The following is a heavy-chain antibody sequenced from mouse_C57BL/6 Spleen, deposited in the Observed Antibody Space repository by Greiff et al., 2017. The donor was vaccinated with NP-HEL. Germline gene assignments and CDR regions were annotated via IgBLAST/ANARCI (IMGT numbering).Heavy chain of an antibody. CDR1: GYAFSSSW. D-gene: IGHD2-2*01. V-gene: IGHV1-82*01. CDR2: IYPGDGDT. Sequence: QVQLQQSGPELVKPGASVKISCKASGYAFSSSWMNWVKQRPGKGLEWIGRIYPGDGDTNYNGKFKGKATLTADKSSSTAYMQLSSLTSEDSAVYFCARYYYGYDVGYFDYWGQGTTLTVSS. CDR3: ARYYYGYDVGYFDY. J-gene: IGHJ2*01.